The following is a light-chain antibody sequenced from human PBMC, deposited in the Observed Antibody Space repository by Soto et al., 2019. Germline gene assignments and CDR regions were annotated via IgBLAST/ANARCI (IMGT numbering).Light chain of an antibody. V-gene: IGKV1-12*01. CDR1: QGINNW. CDR2: ASS. Sequence: DIQMTQSPSSVAASVGDRVTITCRASQGINNWLTWYQHKPGQAPRLLIYASSNRATGIPDRFSGSASGTDFTLTINRLEPEDFAVYYCQLYGISPHFGQGTRLEIK. J-gene: IGKJ5*01. CDR3: QLYGISPH.